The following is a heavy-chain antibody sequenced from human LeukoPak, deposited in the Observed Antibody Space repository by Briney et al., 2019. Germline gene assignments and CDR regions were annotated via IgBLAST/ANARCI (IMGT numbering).Heavy chain of an antibody. CDR3: ARGIRGQYYYDSSGPTYFDY. J-gene: IGHJ4*02. V-gene: IGHV1-18*01. CDR2: ISAYNGNT. CDR1: GYTFTSYG. D-gene: IGHD3-22*01. Sequence: ASVKVSCKASGYTFTSYGISWVRQAPGQGLEWMGWISAYNGNTNYAQKLQGRVTMTTDTSTSTAYMELSSLRSEDTAVYYCARGIRGQYYYDSSGPTYFDYWGQGTLVTVSS.